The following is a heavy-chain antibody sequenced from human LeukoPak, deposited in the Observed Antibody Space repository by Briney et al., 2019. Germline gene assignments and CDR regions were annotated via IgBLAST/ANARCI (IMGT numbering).Heavy chain of an antibody. Sequence: PSETLSLTCTVSGGSISSSSYYWGWIRRPPGKGLEWIGSIYHSGSTCYNPSLKSRVTISVDTSKNQFSLKLSSVTAADTAVYYCARGVARSSKFHFSYYFDYWGQGTLVTVSS. V-gene: IGHV4-39*07. CDR2: IYHSGST. CDR1: GGSISSSSYY. CDR3: ARGVARSSKFHFSYYFDY. J-gene: IGHJ4*02. D-gene: IGHD6-6*01.